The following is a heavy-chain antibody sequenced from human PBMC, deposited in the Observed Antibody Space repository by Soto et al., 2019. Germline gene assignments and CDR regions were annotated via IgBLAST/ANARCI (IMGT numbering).Heavy chain of an antibody. CDR2: LSGSGIST. J-gene: IGHJ4*02. CDR3: ATSYDSSGYDY. CDR1: GFTFSSYA. D-gene: IGHD3-22*01. Sequence: GGSLRLSCAASGFTFSSYAMSWVRQAPGKGLEWVSALSGSGISTYYADTVKGRFTISRDNSRNTLYLQMNSLRAEDTAVYYCATSYDSSGYDYWGQGTLVTVSS. V-gene: IGHV3-23*01.